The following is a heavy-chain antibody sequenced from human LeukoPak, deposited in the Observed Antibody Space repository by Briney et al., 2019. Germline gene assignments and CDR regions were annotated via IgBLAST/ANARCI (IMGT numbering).Heavy chain of an antibody. J-gene: IGHJ3*02. Sequence: GRSLRLSCAASGFTFNNYAIHWVRQAPDKGLEWVAVISYDGSNKFYADSVKGRFTISRDSSKNTLFLQMNSLRPEDTAVYYCARVRCSGGSCSMGAFDIWGQGTMVTVSS. CDR1: GFTFNNYA. CDR3: ARVRCSGGSCSMGAFDI. V-gene: IGHV3-30-3*01. CDR2: ISYDGSNK. D-gene: IGHD2-15*01.